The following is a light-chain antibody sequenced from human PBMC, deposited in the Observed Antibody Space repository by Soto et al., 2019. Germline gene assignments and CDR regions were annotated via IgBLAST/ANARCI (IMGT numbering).Light chain of an antibody. Sequence: DILLSQSQLSLPVTPGEPASICCRLSQSLLHSNGYNYLAWFLQKAGQSPQLLIYLASSRASGVPDRFSGSGSGTDVTLKISRVEAEDVGVYYGMQVLQTPFNCGGGNTVDIK. CDR3: MQVLQTPFN. J-gene: IGKJ4*01. CDR1: QSLLHSNGYNY. V-gene: IGKV2-28*01. CDR2: LAS.